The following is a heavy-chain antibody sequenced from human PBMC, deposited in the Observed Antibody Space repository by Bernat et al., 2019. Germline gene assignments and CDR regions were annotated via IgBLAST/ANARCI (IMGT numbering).Heavy chain of an antibody. V-gene: IGHV3-23*01. D-gene: IGHD2-15*01. CDR2: IGDNGGST. Sequence: EVQLLESGGGLVQPGGSLRVSCTASGFTFRHYAMSWVRQAPGKGLEWVSEIGDNGGSTFYADTGRGRFTISRDKSKNTLYLQMNSLRAEDTAVYYCAQRGSGTYFEYWGQGTLVTVSS. J-gene: IGHJ4*02. CDR3: AQRGSGTYFEY. CDR1: GFTFRHYA.